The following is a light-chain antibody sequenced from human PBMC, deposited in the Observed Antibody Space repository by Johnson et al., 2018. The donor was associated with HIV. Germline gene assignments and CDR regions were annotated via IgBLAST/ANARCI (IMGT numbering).Light chain of an antibody. Sequence: QSVLTQPPSVSAAPGQKVTISCSGRISNIGNNYVSWYQQLPGTAPKLLIYDNDKRPSGIPDRFSGSRSGTSATLGITGLQTGDEADYYCATCDNSLRVFGTGTKVTVL. CDR1: ISNIGNNY. V-gene: IGLV1-51*01. J-gene: IGLJ1*01. CDR2: DND. CDR3: ATCDNSLRV.